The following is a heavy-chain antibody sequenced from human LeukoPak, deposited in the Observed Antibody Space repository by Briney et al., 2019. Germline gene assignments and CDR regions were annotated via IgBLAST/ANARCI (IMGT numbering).Heavy chain of an antibody. J-gene: IGHJ3*02. Sequence: GASVKVSCKASGYTFTGYYMHWVRQAPGQGLEWMGWINPNSGGTNYAQKFQGWVTMTRDTSISTAYMELSRLRSDDTAVYYCARSRAYYYDSSGYQREVAFDIWGQGTMVTVSS. V-gene: IGHV1-2*04. CDR3: ARSRAYYYDSSGYQREVAFDI. CDR2: INPNSGGT. D-gene: IGHD3-22*01. CDR1: GYTFTGYY.